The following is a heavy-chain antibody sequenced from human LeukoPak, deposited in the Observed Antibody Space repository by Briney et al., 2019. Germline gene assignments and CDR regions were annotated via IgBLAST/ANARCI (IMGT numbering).Heavy chain of an antibody. D-gene: IGHD2-21*02. J-gene: IGHJ4*02. CDR3: ARFSGDYYRIDY. CDR2: INWNGGST. CDR1: GFIFDDYG. V-gene: IGHV3-20*04. Sequence: GGSLRLSCTASGFIFDDYGMSWVRQAPGKGLEWVSGINWNGGSTGYADSVKGRFTISRDNAKNSLYLQMNSLRVEDTALYYCARFSGDYYRIDYWGQGTLVTVSS.